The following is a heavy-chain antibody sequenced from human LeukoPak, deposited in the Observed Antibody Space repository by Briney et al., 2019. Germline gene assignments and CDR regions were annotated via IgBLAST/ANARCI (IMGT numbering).Heavy chain of an antibody. CDR2: IYTSGST. CDR1: GGSISSGSYY. V-gene: IGHV4-61*02. CDR3: ARVPSHLSGSYDGDYYYMDV. D-gene: IGHD1-26*01. J-gene: IGHJ6*03. Sequence: PSQTLSLTCTVSGGSISSGSYYWSWIRQPAGKGLEWIGRIYTSGSTNYNPSLKSRVTISVDTSKNQFSPKLSSVTAADTAVYYCARVPSHLSGSYDGDYYYMDVWGKGTTVTVSS.